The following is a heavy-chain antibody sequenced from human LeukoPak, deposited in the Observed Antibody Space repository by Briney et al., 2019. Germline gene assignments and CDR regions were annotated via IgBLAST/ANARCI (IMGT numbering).Heavy chain of an antibody. Sequence: GASVKVSCKTSGYTFTNYDINWVRQATGQGLEWMGWINPKSGRTGYAQKFQGRVTMTEDTSTDTAYMELSSLRSEDTAVYYCANLHDYWGQGTLVTVSS. J-gene: IGHJ4*02. V-gene: IGHV1-8*02. CDR2: INPKSGRT. D-gene: IGHD4-11*01. CDR1: GYTFTNYD. CDR3: ANLHDY.